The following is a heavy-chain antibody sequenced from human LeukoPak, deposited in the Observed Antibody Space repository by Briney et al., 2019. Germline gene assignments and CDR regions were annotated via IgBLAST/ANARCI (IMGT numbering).Heavy chain of an antibody. CDR1: GFTFSNYW. D-gene: IGHD3-16*01. CDR3: ARDPFMRSYYYYMDV. Sequence: GGSLRLSCAASGFTFSNYWMHWVRQAPGKGLVWVSRINPDGGRISYADSVQGRFTISRDNAKNTVYLQMNSLRAEDTAVYYCARDPFMRSYYYYMDVWGKGTTVTVSS. J-gene: IGHJ6*03. CDR2: INPDGGRI. V-gene: IGHV3-74*01.